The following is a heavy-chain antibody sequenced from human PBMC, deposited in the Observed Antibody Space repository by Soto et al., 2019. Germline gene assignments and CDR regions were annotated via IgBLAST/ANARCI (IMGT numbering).Heavy chain of an antibody. Sequence: QVQLQESGPGLVKPSETLSLTCTVSGGSISSYYWSWIRQPAGKGLEWIGRIYTSGSTNYNPSLKSRVTMSVDTAKNQFSLKLSSVTAADTAVYYCAREDYDILPTQGGLVPWGQGTLVTVSS. CDR2: IYTSGST. J-gene: IGHJ5*02. V-gene: IGHV4-4*07. CDR1: GGSISSYY. D-gene: IGHD3-9*01. CDR3: AREDYDILPTQGGLVP.